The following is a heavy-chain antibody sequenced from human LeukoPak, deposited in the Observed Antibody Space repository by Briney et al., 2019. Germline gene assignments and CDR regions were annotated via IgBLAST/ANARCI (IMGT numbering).Heavy chain of an antibody. CDR1: GFTFSTYG. CDR3: AKDPYGDLSFDY. V-gene: IGHV3-30*18. CDR2: TSYDGSHE. D-gene: IGHD4-17*01. Sequence: GGSLRLSCAASGFTFSTYGMHWVRQAPGKGLEWVAVTSYDGSHEYYADSVKGRFTISRDNSKNTLYLQMNSLRAEDTAEYYCAKDPYGDLSFDYWGQGTLVTVSS. J-gene: IGHJ4*02.